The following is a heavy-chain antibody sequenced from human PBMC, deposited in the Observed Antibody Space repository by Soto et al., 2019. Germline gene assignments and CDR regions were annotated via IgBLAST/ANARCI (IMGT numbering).Heavy chain of an antibody. CDR2: IYYSGST. Sequence: QVQLQESGPGLVKPSQTLSLTCTVSGGSISSGGYYWSWIRQHPGKGLEWIGYIYYSGSTYYNPSRKSRVTISVDTSKNQFSLKLSSVTAADTAVYYCARVPKFWSGAYYFDYWGQGTLVTVSS. V-gene: IGHV4-31*03. J-gene: IGHJ4*02. D-gene: IGHD3-3*01. CDR1: GGSISSGGYY. CDR3: ARVPKFWSGAYYFDY.